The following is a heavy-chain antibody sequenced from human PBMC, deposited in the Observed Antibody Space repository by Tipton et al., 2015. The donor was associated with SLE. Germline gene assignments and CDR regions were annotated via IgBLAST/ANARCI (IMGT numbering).Heavy chain of an antibody. CDR2: IYYSGST. V-gene: IGHV4-39*01. D-gene: IGHD3-22*01. Sequence: TLSLTCSVSGGSISSDSHYWGWIRQPPGKGLEWIGNIYYSGSTYYNPSLKSRVTISVDTSKNQFSLKLSSVTAADTAVYYCARLPAVRYYDSSGYFDYWGQGSLVTVSS. CDR3: ARLPAVRYYDSSGYFDY. CDR1: GGSISSDSHY. J-gene: IGHJ4*02.